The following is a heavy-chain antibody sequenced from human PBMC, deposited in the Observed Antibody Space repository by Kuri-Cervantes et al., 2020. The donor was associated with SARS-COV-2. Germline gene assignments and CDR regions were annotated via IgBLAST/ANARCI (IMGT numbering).Heavy chain of an antibody. D-gene: IGHD7-27*01. CDR2: INPSGGST. Sequence: AAVKDTCKASGYTFTSYYMHWVRQAPGQGLEWMGIINPSGGSTSYDQKFQGRVTMTRDTSISTAYMELSRLRSDDTAVYYCARDLAWGGYYMDVWGKGTTVTVSS. V-gene: IGHV1-46*01. J-gene: IGHJ6*03. CDR1: GYTFTSYY. CDR3: ARDLAWGGYYMDV.